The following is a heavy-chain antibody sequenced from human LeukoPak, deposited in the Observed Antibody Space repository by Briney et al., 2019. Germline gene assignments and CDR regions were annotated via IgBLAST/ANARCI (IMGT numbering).Heavy chain of an antibody. V-gene: IGHV4-59*08. CDR2: IYYSGST. D-gene: IGHD6-13*01. CDR1: GVSISSYY. CDR3: ARRKAAAGSDWFDP. Sequence: SETLSLTCTVSGVSISSYYWSWIRQPPGKGLEWIGYIYYSGSTNYNPSLKSRVTISVDTSKNQFSLKLSSVTAADTAVYYCARRKAAAGSDWFDPWGQGTLVTVSS. J-gene: IGHJ5*02.